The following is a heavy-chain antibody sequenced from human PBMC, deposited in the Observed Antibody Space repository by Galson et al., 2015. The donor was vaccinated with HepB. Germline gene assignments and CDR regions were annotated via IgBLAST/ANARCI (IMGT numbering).Heavy chain of an antibody. V-gene: IGHV3-13*05. Sequence: SLRLSCAASGFTFSSYDMHWVRQATGKGLEWVSAIGTAGNPYYPGSVKGRFTISRENAKNSLSLQMNSLRAGDTAVYYCARLAMVRGVRYFDLWGRGTLVTVSS. J-gene: IGHJ2*01. D-gene: IGHD3-10*01. CDR1: GFTFSSYD. CDR2: IGTAGNP. CDR3: ARLAMVRGVRYFDL.